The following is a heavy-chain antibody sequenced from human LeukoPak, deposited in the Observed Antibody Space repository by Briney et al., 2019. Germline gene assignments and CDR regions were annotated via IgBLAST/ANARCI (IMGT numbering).Heavy chain of an antibody. V-gene: IGHV3-9*01. CDR1: GFTFDDYA. J-gene: IGHJ4*02. D-gene: IGHD1-26*01. Sequence: PGRSLRLSCAASGFTFDDYAMHWVRQAPGKGLEWVSGISWNSGSIGYADSVKGRFTISRDNSKNTLYLQMHSLRAEDTAVYYCAKRFGESYGHFDYWGQGTLVTVSS. CDR2: ISWNSGSI. CDR3: AKRFGESYGHFDY.